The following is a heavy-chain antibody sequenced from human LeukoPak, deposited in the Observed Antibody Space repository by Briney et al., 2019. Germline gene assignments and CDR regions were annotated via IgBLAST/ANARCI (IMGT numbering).Heavy chain of an antibody. V-gene: IGHV1-24*01. J-gene: IGHJ5*02. CDR3: ATSFWSGYPSNWFDP. Sequence: ASVTVSCKVSGYTLTELSMHWVGQAPGKGGEGMGGFDPEDGETIYAQKFQGRVTMTEDTSTDTAYMELSSLRSEDTAVYYCATSFWSGYPSNWFDPWGQGTLVTVSS. CDR2: FDPEDGET. CDR1: GYTLTELS. D-gene: IGHD3-3*01.